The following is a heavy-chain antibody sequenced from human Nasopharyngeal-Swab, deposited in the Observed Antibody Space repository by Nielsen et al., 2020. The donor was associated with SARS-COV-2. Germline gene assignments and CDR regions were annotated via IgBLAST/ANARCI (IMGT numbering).Heavy chain of an antibody. D-gene: IGHD2-15*01. J-gene: IGHJ4*02. CDR2: INPSGGST. CDR3: ARDKHPRDCSGGSCYLLDY. V-gene: IGHV1-46*01. Sequence: VKGSCKASGYTFTSYYMHWVRQAPGQGLEWMGIINPSGGSTSYAQKFQGRVTMTRDTSTSTVYMELSSLRSEDTAVYYCARDKHPRDCSGGSCYLLDYWGQGTLVTVSS. CDR1: GYTFTSYY.